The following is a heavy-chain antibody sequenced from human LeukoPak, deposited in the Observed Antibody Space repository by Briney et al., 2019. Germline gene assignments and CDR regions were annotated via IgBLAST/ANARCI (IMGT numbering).Heavy chain of an antibody. Sequence: SETLSLTCSVSNGSISSYYWTWIRQPPGKGLEWIGYIYIRGSTNYNPSLKSRVNISLDTSRNQFSLNLSSVTAADTAVYYCARLGSVSMPFDYWGQGTLVTVSS. CDR1: NGSISSYY. D-gene: IGHD2/OR15-2a*01. CDR3: ARLGSVSMPFDY. CDR2: IYIRGST. J-gene: IGHJ4*02. V-gene: IGHV4-4*09.